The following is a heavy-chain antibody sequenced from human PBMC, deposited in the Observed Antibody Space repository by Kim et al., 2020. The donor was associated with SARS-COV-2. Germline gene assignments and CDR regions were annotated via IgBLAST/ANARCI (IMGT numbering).Heavy chain of an antibody. J-gene: IGHJ6*03. CDR3: AREAREYSGYDPNYYYYYMGN. V-gene: IGHV1-69*13. CDR2: IIPIFGTA. Sequence: SVKVSCKASGGTFSSYAISWVRQAPGQGLEWMGGIIPIFGTANYAQKFQGRVTITADESTSTAYMELSSLRSEDTAVYYCAREAREYSGYDPNYYYYYMGNWGKETTVTVSS. CDR1: GGTFSSYA. D-gene: IGHD5-12*01.